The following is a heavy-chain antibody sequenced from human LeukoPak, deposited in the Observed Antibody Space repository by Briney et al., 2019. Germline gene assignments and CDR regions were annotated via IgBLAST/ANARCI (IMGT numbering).Heavy chain of an antibody. V-gene: IGHV4-39*07. D-gene: IGHD3-22*01. CDR2: IYYSGST. CDR3: ARGYYDSSGYAFDI. Sequence: SETLSLTCTVSGGSISSSSYYWGWIRQPPGKGLEWIGSIYYSGSTYYNPSLKSRVTISVDTSKNQFSLKLSSVTAADTAVYYCARGYYDSSGYAFDIWGQGTMVTVSS. CDR1: GGSISSSSYY. J-gene: IGHJ3*02.